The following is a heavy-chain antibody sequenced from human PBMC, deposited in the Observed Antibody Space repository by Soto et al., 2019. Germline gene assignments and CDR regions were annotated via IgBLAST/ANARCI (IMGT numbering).Heavy chain of an antibody. CDR1: GFTFSSYA. J-gene: IGHJ4*02. D-gene: IGHD2-2*01. CDR3: SKRTYCESTSCWKHFDY. CDR2: ITGSGGNT. Sequence: EVQLLESGGGLVQPGGSLRLSCAASGFTFSSYAMSWVRQAPGRGLEWVSTITGSGGNTYYTDSVKGRFTISRDNSKNTLSLQMNSLRADDAAIYYCSKRTYCESTSCWKHFDYWGQGTLVTVSS. V-gene: IGHV3-23*01.